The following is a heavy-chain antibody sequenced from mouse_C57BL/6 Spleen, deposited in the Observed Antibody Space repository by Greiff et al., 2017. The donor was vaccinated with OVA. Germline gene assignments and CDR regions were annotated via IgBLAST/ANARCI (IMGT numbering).Heavy chain of an antibody. V-gene: IGHV5-9-1*02. D-gene: IGHD2-5*01. CDR3: TRDPPPPLSNYVWFAY. Sequence: EVMLVESGEGLVKPGGSLKLSCAASGFTFSSYAMSWVRQTPEKRLEWVAYISSGGDYIYYADTVKGRFTISRDNARNTLYLQMSSLKSQDTAMYYCTRDPPPPLSNYVWFAYWGQGTLVTVSA. CDR2: ISSGGDYI. J-gene: IGHJ3*01. CDR1: GFTFSSYA.